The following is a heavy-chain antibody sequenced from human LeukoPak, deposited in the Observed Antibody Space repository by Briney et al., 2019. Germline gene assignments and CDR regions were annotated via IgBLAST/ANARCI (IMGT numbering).Heavy chain of an antibody. J-gene: IGHJ4*02. CDR2: ISGSGGST. Sequence: GGSLRLSCAASGFTFSSYAMSWVRQAPGKGLEWVSAISGSGGSTYYADSVKGRFTISRDNSKNTLYLQMNSLRAEDTAVYYCAKRGSAYCGGDCYSSFDYWGQGTLATVSS. D-gene: IGHD2-21*02. CDR1: GFTFSSYA. CDR3: AKRGSAYCGGDCYSSFDY. V-gene: IGHV3-23*01.